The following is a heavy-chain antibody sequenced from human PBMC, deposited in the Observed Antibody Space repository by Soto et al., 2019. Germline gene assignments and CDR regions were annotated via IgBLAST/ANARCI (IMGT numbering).Heavy chain of an antibody. CDR2: ITYDGNNK. D-gene: IGHD1-26*01. CDR1: GFTFSRYP. V-gene: IGHV3-30-3*02. CDR3: SKGVGSYYFDY. J-gene: IGHJ4*02. Sequence: QVQLVESGGGVVQPGRSLRLSCAASGFTFSRYPMYWVRQAPGKGLEWVAVITYDGNNKYYADSVKGRFTISRDNAKNTLSLQMNTLSPEDTAVYSGSKGVGSYYFDYWGQGTLVTVSS.